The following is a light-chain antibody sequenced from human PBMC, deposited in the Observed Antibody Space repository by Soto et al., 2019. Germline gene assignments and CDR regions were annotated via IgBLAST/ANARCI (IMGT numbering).Light chain of an antibody. V-gene: IGLV2-14*01. CDR2: DVS. CDR1: SSDVGSYNY. CDR3: SSYTASSTHVV. J-gene: IGLJ2*01. Sequence: QSALTQPASVSGSPGQSITISCTGTSSDVGSYNYVSWYQQYPGKAPKLMIHDVSTRPSGVSYRFSGSKSGNTASLSISGLQAEDEADYYCSSYTASSTHVVCGGGTKLTVL.